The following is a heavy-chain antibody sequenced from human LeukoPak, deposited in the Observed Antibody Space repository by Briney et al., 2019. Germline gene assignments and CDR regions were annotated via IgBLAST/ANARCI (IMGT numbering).Heavy chain of an antibody. CDR1: GGSFSGYY. J-gene: IGHJ4*02. CDR3: ARVRSVGLVVPAARGPFDY. D-gene: IGHD2-2*01. Sequence: SETLSLTCAVYGGSFSGYYWSWIRQPPGKGLEWIGEINHSGSTNYNPSLKSRVTISVDTSKNQFSLKLNSVTAADTAVYYCARVRSVGLVVPAARGPFDYWGQGTLVTVSS. CDR2: INHSGST. V-gene: IGHV4-34*01.